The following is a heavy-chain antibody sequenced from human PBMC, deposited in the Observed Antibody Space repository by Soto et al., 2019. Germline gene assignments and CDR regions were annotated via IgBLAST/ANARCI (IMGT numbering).Heavy chain of an antibody. CDR1: GFTFSSYE. CDR2: ISSSDTSI. CDR3: ARGVGESTGWYFSY. D-gene: IGHD6-19*01. V-gene: IGHV3-48*03. Sequence: GGSLRLSCAASGFTFSSYEMNWVRQAPGKGLEWVSYISSSDTSIYYADSVRGRFTISRDNAKNALYLQMNSLRGEDTAVYYCARGVGESTGWYFSYWGRGTLVTVPS. J-gene: IGHJ4*02.